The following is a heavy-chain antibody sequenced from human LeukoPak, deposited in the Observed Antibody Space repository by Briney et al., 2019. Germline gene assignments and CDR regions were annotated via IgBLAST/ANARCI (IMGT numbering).Heavy chain of an antibody. CDR3: ARDDCSVRVCYLFDF. CDR2: INPGGGSA. CDR1: GYTFSSSY. D-gene: IGHD2-8*02. J-gene: IGHJ4*02. Sequence: GASVKVSCKASGYTFSSSYMHWVRQAPGQGLEWMGIINPGGGSASYAEKFQGRVTMTRDMSTSTVYMELSSLRSEDTAVYYCARDDCSVRVCYLFDFWGQGTLVTVSP. V-gene: IGHV1-46*01.